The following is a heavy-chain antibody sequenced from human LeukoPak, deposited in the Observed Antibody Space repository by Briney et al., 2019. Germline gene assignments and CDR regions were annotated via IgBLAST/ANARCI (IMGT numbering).Heavy chain of an antibody. D-gene: IGHD6-13*01. CDR3: ARPIAAAGTGGDY. V-gene: IGHV3-53*01. CDR2: IYSGGST. CDR1: GFTVSSNY. J-gene: IGHJ4*02. Sequence: PGGSLRLSCAASGFTVSSNYMSWVRQAPGKGLEWVSVIYSGGSTYYADSVKGRFTISRDNSKNTLYLQMNSLRAEDTAVYYCARPIAAAGTGGDYWGQGTLVTVSS.